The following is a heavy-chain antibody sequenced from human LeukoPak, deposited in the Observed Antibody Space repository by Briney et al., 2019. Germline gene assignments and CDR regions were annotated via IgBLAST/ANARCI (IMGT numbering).Heavy chain of an antibody. CDR1: GYSFTSYW. V-gene: IGHV5-51*01. CDR3: ARVKTGTTKGYYFDY. CDR2: IYPGDSDT. J-gene: IGHJ4*02. Sequence: GESLKISCKGSGYSFTSYWIGWVRQMPGKGLEWMGIIYPGDSDTRYSPSFQGQVTISADKSISTAYLQWSSLKASDTAMYYCARVKTGTTKGYYFDYWGQGTLVTVSS. D-gene: IGHD1-7*01.